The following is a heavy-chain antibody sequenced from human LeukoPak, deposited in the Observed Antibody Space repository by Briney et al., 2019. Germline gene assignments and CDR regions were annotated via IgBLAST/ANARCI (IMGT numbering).Heavy chain of an antibody. CDR3: ARGRDYGDYLFDY. D-gene: IGHD4-17*01. J-gene: IGHJ4*02. CDR2: INPSGGST. V-gene: IGHV1-46*01. CDR1: GYTFTSYG. Sequence: ASVKVSCKASGYTFTSYGISWVRQAPGQGLEWMAIINPSGGSTTYAQKFQGRVTMTRDTSTSTVFMELSSLRSEDTAVYYCARGRDYGDYLFDYWGQGTLVTVSS.